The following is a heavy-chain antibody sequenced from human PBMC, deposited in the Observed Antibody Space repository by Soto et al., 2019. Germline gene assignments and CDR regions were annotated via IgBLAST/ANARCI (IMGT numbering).Heavy chain of an antibody. Sequence: SQTLSLTRAISGDSVSSNSAAWNWIRQSPSRGLEWLGRTYYRSKWYNDYAVSVKSRITINPDTSKNQFSLQLNSVTPEDTAVYYCARELINPPGYSYGSFATDAFDIWGQGTMVTVSS. CDR2: TYYRSKWYN. D-gene: IGHD5-18*01. CDR1: GDSVSSNSAA. CDR3: ARELINPPGYSYGSFATDAFDI. V-gene: IGHV6-1*01. J-gene: IGHJ3*02.